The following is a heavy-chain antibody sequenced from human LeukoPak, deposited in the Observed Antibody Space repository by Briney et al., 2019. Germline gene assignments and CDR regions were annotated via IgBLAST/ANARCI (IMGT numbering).Heavy chain of an antibody. V-gene: IGHV3-7*01. CDR1: GFTFSSYA. CDR3: ARRGYWFEY. CDR2: IKQDGSEK. J-gene: IGHJ4*02. D-gene: IGHD2-15*01. Sequence: PGGSLRLSCAASGFTFSSYAMSWVRQAPGKGLEWVANIKQDGSEKYYVDSVKGRFTISRDNAKNSLYLQMNSLRAEDTAVYYCARRGYWFEYWGQGTLVTVSS.